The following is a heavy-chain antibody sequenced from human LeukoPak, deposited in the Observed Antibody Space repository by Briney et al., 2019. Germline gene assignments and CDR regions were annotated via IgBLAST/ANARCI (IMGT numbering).Heavy chain of an antibody. CDR1: GGSISTSSYY. J-gene: IGHJ5*02. CDR2: IYYSGST. V-gene: IGHV4-39*07. D-gene: IGHD2-2*01. Sequence: SETLSLTCTVSGGSISTSSYYWGWIRQPPGKGLEWIGSIYYSGSTYYNPSLKSRVTISVDTSKNQFSLRLSSVTAADAAVYYCARLQYCSGTSCYWFDPWGQGTLVTVSS. CDR3: ARLQYCSGTSCYWFDP.